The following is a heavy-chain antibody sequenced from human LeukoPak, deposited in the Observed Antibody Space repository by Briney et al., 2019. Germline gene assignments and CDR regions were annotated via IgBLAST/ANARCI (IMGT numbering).Heavy chain of an antibody. V-gene: IGHV4-34*01. CDR3: ARAVHYSGTSDQYTGGWYYFDF. CDR1: GGSLSGFY. D-gene: IGHD3-10*01. J-gene: IGHJ4*02. Sequence: PSDTLSPTCAAYGGSLSGFYWSWIRHVPGKGLEWIGEINYTGSTSYNPSLKSRATISVDMSRKHFFLDLISVTAADTAVYYCARAVHYSGTSDQYTGGWYYFDFWGQGTRVTVSS. CDR2: INYTGST.